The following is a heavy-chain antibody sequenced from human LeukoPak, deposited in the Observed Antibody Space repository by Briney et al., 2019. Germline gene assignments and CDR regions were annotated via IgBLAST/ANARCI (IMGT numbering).Heavy chain of an antibody. J-gene: IGHJ3*02. CDR3: AKDEAYYYDSSGYAFDI. CDR1: GFTFDDYA. D-gene: IGHD3-22*01. V-gene: IGHV3-9*01. Sequence: GGSLRLSCAASGFTFDDYAMHWVRQAPGKGLEWVSGISWNSGSIGYADSVKGRFTISRDNAKNSLYLQMNSLRAEDTALYYCAKDEAYYYDSSGYAFDIWGQGTMVTVSS. CDR2: ISWNSGSI.